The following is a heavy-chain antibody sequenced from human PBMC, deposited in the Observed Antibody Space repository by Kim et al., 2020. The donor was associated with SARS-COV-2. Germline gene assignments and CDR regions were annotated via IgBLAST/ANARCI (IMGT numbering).Heavy chain of an antibody. CDR2: ISYDGSNK. CDR3: AKDYERIAVAGTYY. J-gene: IGHJ4*02. CDR1: GFTFSSYG. D-gene: IGHD6-19*01. Sequence: GGSLRLSCAASGFTFSSYGMHWVRQAPGKGLEWVAVISYDGSNKYYADSVKGRFTISRDNSKNTLYLQMNSLRAEDTAVYYCAKDYERIAVAGTYYWGQGTLVTVSS. V-gene: IGHV3-30*18.